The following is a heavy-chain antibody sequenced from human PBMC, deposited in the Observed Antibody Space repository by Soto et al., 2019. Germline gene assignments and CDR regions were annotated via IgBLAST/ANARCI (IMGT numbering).Heavy chain of an antibody. CDR1: GFSLSTSGVG. V-gene: IGHV2-5*02. J-gene: IGHJ4*02. CDR2: IFWDDDE. Sequence: QITLKESGPTLVKPTQTLTLTCTFSGFSLSTSGVGVGWIRQPPGEALEWLAIIFWDDDERYNSSLMTRLTITKDTSKNQVVLTMTNMDPADTATYYCAHRTYCSGGSCYDYWGQGTLVTVSS. D-gene: IGHD2-15*01. CDR3: AHRTYCSGGSCYDY.